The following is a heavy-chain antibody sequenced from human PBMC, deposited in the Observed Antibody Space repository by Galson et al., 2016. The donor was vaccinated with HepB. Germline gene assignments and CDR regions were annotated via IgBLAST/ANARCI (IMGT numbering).Heavy chain of an antibody. J-gene: IGHJ4*02. Sequence: SLRLSCATSGFTFNDYAMHWVRQAPGKGLEWVSGISWNSGRIDYADSVKGRFTVSRDNAKNSLYLQMNSLRAEDTALYYCASGPLDSPMLSFDYWGQGTLVTVSS. CDR1: GFTFNDYA. CDR2: ISWNSGRI. V-gene: IGHV3-9*01. CDR3: ASGPLDSPMLSFDY. D-gene: IGHD2-8*01.